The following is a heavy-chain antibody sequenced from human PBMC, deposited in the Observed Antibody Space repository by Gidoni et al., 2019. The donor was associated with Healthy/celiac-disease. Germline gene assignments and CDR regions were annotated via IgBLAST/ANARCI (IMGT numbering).Heavy chain of an antibody. CDR2: ISSSSSYI. CDR1: GFTFRSCS. D-gene: IGHD2-2*01. J-gene: IGHJ4*02. CDR3: ASLIIVVVPAAPNRGDY. V-gene: IGHV3-21*01. Sequence: EVQLVESGGGLVKPGGSLRLSCAASGFTFRSCSMNWVRQAPGKGLEWLSSISSSSSYIYYADSVKGRFTISRDNAKNSLYLQMNSLRAEDTSVYYCASLIIVVVPAAPNRGDYWGQGTLVTVSS.